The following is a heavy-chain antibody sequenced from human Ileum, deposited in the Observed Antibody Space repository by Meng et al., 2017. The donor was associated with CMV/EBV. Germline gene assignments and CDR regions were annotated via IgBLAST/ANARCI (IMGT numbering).Heavy chain of an antibody. V-gene: IGHV3-11*01. J-gene: IGHJ3*02. CDR3: AREHFTGSGCALNI. CDR2: IGPSGSSM. Sequence: GESLKISCAASGFTFNEYYMIWIRQAPGEGLEWVSYIGPSGSSMNYADSVKGRFTISRDNAKHSLYLQMNSLRADDTAMYYCAREHFTGSGCALNIWGQGTMVTVSS. D-gene: IGHD3-10*01. CDR1: GFTFNEYY.